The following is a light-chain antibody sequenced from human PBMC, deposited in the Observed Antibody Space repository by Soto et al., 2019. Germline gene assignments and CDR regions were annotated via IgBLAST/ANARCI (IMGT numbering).Light chain of an antibody. Sequence: EIVLTQSPGTLSLSPGERATLSCRANQSVSSNYLAWYQQKPGQAPRLLIYGASSRATGIPDRFSGSGSGTDFTLTISRLEPEDFAVYYCQQYGGSPRVTFGGGTKVEIK. J-gene: IGKJ4*01. CDR2: GAS. V-gene: IGKV3-20*01. CDR3: QQYGGSPRVT. CDR1: QSVSSNY.